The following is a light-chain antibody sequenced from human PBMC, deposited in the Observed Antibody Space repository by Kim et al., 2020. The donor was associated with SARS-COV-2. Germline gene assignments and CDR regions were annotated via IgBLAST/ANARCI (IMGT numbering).Light chain of an antibody. J-gene: IGLJ3*02. Sequence: ALGQTGTITCQGDSLRGYYASWFRQKSGQAPIRVIYGDKNRPSGIPDRFSGSGSGNTASLTITGAQAEDEADYYCNSRDSSGNHVLFGGGTQLTVL. CDR1: SLRGYY. CDR2: GDK. V-gene: IGLV3-19*01. CDR3: NSRDSSGNHVL.